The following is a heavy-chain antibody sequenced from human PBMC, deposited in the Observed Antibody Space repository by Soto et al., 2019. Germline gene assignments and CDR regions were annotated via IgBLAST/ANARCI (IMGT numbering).Heavy chain of an antibody. CDR2: IYYSGST. J-gene: IGHJ6*03. V-gene: IGHV4-39*01. Sequence: QLQLQESGPGLVKPSETLSLTCTVSGGSISSSSYYWGWIRQPPGKGLEWIGSIYYSGSTYYNPSLKSRVTISVDTPKNQFSLKLSSVTAADTAVYYCARPPRPELPHHNYYYYYMDVWGKGTTVTVSS. CDR3: ARPPRPELPHHNYYYYYMDV. CDR1: GGSISSSSYY. D-gene: IGHD2-15*01.